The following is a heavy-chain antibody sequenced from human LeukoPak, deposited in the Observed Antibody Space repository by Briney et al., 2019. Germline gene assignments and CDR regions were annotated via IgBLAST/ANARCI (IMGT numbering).Heavy chain of an antibody. CDR1: GYSFSSYW. J-gene: IGHJ3*02. V-gene: IGHV5-51*01. Sequence: GESLKISCKGSGYSFSSYWIVWVRQMPGKGVEWMGIIYPGDSDTRYSTSFQGQVTISADKSSNTAYLQWSSLKASDTAMYYCARPLTAGTRKDGFDIWGQGTMVTVSS. D-gene: IGHD6-13*01. CDR3: ARPLTAGTRKDGFDI. CDR2: IYPGDSDT.